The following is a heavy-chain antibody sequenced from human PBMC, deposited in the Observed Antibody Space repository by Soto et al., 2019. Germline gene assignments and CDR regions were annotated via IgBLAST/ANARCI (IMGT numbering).Heavy chain of an antibody. CDR3: ARAHYGSGSYRMDV. Sequence: QVQLVESGGGVVQPGRSLRLSCAASGFTFSSYGMHWVRQAPGKGLEWVAVIWYDGSNKYYADSVKGRFTISRDNSKNTLYVQMNSLRAEDTAVYYCARAHYGSGSYRMDVWGQGTTVTVSS. CDR1: GFTFSSYG. D-gene: IGHD3-10*01. V-gene: IGHV3-33*01. CDR2: IWYDGSNK. J-gene: IGHJ6*02.